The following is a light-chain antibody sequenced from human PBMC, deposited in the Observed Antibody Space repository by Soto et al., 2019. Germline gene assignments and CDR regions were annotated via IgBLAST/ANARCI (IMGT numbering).Light chain of an antibody. V-gene: IGKV3-20*01. CDR1: QRLSASD. Sequence: EIVMTQSPGTLSLSPGQRATLSCRASQRLSASDIAWYQQKPGQAPTFLIYGVSSRATGIPDRFSGSGSGTAFTLPTSSLEPEDFEVYHCQQYGSSHLITFGQGTRLEIK. CDR3: QQYGSSHLIT. CDR2: GVS. J-gene: IGKJ5*01.